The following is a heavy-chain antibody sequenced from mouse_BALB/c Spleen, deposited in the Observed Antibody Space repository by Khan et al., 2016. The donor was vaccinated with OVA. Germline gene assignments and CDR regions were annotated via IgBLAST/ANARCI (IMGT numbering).Heavy chain of an antibody. D-gene: IGHD1-1*01. CDR1: GYSFTDYN. Sequence: VQLQQSGPELVKPGASVKVSCKASGYSFTDYNIFWVKQSHGKSLEWIGYIDPYNGGTSYNQKFEGKATLTVDKSSSTAFMHLSRLTYEDSAVFYFARTDYYGSSYYFVYWGQGTTLTVSS. CDR2: IDPYNGGT. J-gene: IGHJ2*01. CDR3: ARTDYYGSSYYFVY. V-gene: IGHV1S135*01.